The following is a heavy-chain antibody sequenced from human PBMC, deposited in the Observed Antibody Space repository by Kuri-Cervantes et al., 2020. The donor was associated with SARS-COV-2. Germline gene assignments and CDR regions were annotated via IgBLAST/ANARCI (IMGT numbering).Heavy chain of an antibody. CDR2: IYWDDDK. V-gene: IGHV2-5*05. Sequence: PTLVKPTQTLTLTCTFSGFSFSTSGVGVGWIRQPPGKALEWLALIYWDDDKRYGPSLKSRLTITKDTSKNQVVLTMTHMDPVDTATYYCAHRRLQIAAAGFDYWGQGTLVTVSS. CDR1: GFSFSTSGVG. J-gene: IGHJ4*02. CDR3: AHRRLQIAAAGFDY. D-gene: IGHD6-13*01.